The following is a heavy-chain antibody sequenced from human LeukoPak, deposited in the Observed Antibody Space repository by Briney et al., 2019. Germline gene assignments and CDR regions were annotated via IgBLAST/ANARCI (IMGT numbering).Heavy chain of an antibody. J-gene: IGHJ4*02. D-gene: IGHD5-12*01. CDR1: GGSFSGYY. V-gene: IGHV4-34*01. Sequence: PSETLSLTCAVYGGSFSGYYWSWIRQPPGKGLEWIGEINHSGSTNYNPSLKSRVTISVDTSMNQFSLKLSSVTAADTAVYYCARKVATRRPLDYWGQGTLVTVSS. CDR3: ARKVATRRPLDY. CDR2: INHSGST.